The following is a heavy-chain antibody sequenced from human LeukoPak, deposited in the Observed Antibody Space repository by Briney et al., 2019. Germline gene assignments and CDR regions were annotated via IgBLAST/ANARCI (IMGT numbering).Heavy chain of an antibody. Sequence: GGSLRLSCAASGLSFTNAWMSWVRQAPGKGLEWVGRIKSKGDGETTDYAAPVKGRFTMSRDDSKATLYLQMNSLKAEDTAVYYCTTDLGITMIRGVIIYWGQGTLVIVSS. D-gene: IGHD3-10*01. CDR2: IKSKGDGETT. V-gene: IGHV3-15*01. J-gene: IGHJ4*02. CDR1: GLSFTNAW. CDR3: TTDLGITMIRGVIIY.